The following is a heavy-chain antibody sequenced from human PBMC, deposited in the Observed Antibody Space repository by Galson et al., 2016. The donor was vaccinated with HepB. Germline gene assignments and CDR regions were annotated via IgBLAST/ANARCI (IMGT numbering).Heavy chain of an antibody. D-gene: IGHD6-19*01. J-gene: IGHJ6*02. V-gene: IGHV3-30-3*01. CDR2: ISFDGYNK. CDR1: GFTFSTYA. CDR3: STHPGIAVAGLVEYYYFAMDV. Sequence: SLRLSCAASGFTFSTYALHWVRQAPGKGLEWVAVISFDGYNKFYADSVKGRFTISRDNSKSTLSLQMNSLTTDDTAIYYWSTHPGIAVAGLVEYYYFAMDVWGRVTLVTVSS.